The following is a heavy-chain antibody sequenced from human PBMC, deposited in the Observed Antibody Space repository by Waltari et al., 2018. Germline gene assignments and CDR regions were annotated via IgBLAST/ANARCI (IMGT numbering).Heavy chain of an antibody. CDR2: LYSGGST. J-gene: IGHJ2*01. Sequence: EVQMVETGGGLIQPGGSLRLSCAVSGFTVNSKYMSWVRQAPGKGLDWLSVLYSGGSTFYADAVTGLFSSAREISNNTLYLQGNSLRVEDTAVYYCARDRPFDRWGRGTLVTVSS. CDR1: GFTVNSKY. V-gene: IGHV3-53*02. CDR3: ARDRPFDR.